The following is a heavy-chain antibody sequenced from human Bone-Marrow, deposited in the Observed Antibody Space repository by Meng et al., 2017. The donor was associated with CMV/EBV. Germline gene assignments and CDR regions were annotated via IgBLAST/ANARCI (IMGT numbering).Heavy chain of an antibody. CDR3: GRDNGLVVVPSAMSRLGLGS. J-gene: IGHJ5*02. CDR2: IRYDGSNK. CDR1: GFTFSSYG. Sequence: GESLKLSCAASGFTFSSYGMHWVRQAPGKGLEWVAFIRYDGSNKYYADSVKGRFTISRDNSKNTLHLQMNSLRAEDTAVYYCGRDNGLVVVPSAMSRLGLGSWGQGTLVTVSS. V-gene: IGHV3-30*02. D-gene: IGHD2-2*01.